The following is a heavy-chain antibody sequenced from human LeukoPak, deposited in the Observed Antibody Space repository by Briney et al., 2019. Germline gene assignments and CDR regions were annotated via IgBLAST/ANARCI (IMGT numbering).Heavy chain of an antibody. CDR3: ARDSGGGTGWYFDP. V-gene: IGHV3-30-3*01. Sequence: GKSLRLSCAASGFTFSIYAMHWVRQAPGKGLEWVAVISYDGRNTFYTDSVKGRFTISRDNSKNTLYLQMNSLGPEDTAVYYCARDSGGGTGWYFDPWGRGTLVTASS. CDR1: GFTFSIYA. D-gene: IGHD3-10*01. J-gene: IGHJ2*01. CDR2: ISYDGRNT.